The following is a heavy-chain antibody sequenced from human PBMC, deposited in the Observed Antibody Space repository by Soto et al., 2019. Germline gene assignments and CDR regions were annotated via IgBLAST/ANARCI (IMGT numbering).Heavy chain of an antibody. CDR3: ARAGQNVVVPAAARTYYYYMDV. D-gene: IGHD2-2*01. V-gene: IGHV4-34*01. CDR2: INHSGST. J-gene: IGHJ6*03. Sequence: SETMSLTCAVYGGSFSGYYWGWIRQHPGKGLEWIGEINHSGSTNYNPSLKSRVTISVDTSKNQFSLKLSSVTAADTAVYYCARAGQNVVVPAAARTYYYYMDVWGKGTTVTVSS. CDR1: GGSFSGYY.